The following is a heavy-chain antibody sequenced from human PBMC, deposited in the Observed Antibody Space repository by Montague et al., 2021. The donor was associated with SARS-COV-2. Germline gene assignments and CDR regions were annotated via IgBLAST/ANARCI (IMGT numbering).Heavy chain of an antibody. Sequence: SETLSLTCIVSGGSTNYYYWSWIRQSPGKGLEWIGYMYYSGSTNYNPSLKSRVTMSIDRSTNQFSLKLRSVTAADTAVYYCARVARYCTNGVCQTYYYYGLRAWGKGTTATVAS. D-gene: IGHD2-8*01. CDR1: GGSTNYYY. J-gene: IGHJ6*04. CDR2: MYYSGST. V-gene: IGHV4-59*01. CDR3: ARVARYCTNGVCQTYYYYGLRA.